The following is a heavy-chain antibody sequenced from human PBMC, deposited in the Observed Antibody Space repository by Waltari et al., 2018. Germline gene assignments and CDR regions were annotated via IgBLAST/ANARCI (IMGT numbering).Heavy chain of an antibody. CDR1: GFTFGTSW. Sequence: EVQLVESGGGLVHPGGTLSLSCAASGFTFGTSWRNWVRQAPGVGPEVGANIKPDGSGRSYVDFVRGRFTISRDNAKSSLYLQINSLTVEDTAIYYCARDRGWLQFDYWGQGALVIVSS. V-gene: IGHV3-7*01. D-gene: IGHD5-12*01. CDR2: IKPDGSGR. CDR3: ARDRGWLQFDY. J-gene: IGHJ4*02.